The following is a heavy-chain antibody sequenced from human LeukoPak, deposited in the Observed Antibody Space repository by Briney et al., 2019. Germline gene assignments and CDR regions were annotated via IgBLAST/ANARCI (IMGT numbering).Heavy chain of an antibody. CDR3: AKDHYYYGSGSYYTYYFDY. Sequence: GGSLRLSCAASGFTFSSYAMSWVRQAPGKGLEWVSALSGSGVSTYYADSVKGRFTISRDNSKNTLYLQMNSLRAEDTAVYYCAKDHYYYGSGSYYTYYFDYWGQGTLVTVSS. CDR2: LSGSGVST. V-gene: IGHV3-23*01. D-gene: IGHD3-10*01. CDR1: GFTFSSYA. J-gene: IGHJ4*02.